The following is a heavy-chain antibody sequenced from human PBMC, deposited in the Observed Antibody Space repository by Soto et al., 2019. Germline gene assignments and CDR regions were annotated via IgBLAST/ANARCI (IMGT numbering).Heavy chain of an antibody. CDR1: GFSFSNYA. D-gene: IGHD2-2*01. CDR2: ISYDGRDK. CDR3: ARYCRSTSCYDY. V-gene: IGHV3-30*03. J-gene: IGHJ4*02. Sequence: LRLSCAASGFSFSNYAMHWVRQAPGKGLEWVAVISYDGRDKYYEDSVKGRYTISRDKSKNTLFLQMNSLRAEDTAVYYCARYCRSTSCYDYWGQGTLVTVSS.